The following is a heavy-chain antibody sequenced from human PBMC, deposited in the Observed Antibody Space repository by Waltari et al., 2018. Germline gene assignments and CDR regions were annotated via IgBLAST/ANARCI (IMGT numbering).Heavy chain of an antibody. J-gene: IGHJ3*02. Sequence: QVQLQESGPGLVKPSETLSLTCPVSGGSISTNDWGWIRQSPGKGLEWIGYIYGSGITNYNPSLKSRVTMSVDTPKSQISLKLYSVTAADTAVYYCARDGGSSSAFDIWGPGTMVTVSS. V-gene: IGHV4-59*01. CDR2: IYGSGIT. CDR1: GGSISTND. CDR3: ARDGGSSSAFDI. D-gene: IGHD6-6*01.